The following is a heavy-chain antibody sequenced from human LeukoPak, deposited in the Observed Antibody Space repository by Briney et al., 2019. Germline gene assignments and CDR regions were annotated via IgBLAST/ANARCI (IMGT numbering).Heavy chain of an antibody. CDR1: GFTFSSYA. V-gene: IGHV3-30-3*01. J-gene: IGHJ4*02. CDR2: ISYDGSNK. D-gene: IGHD1-26*01. CDR3: AREPAGAPHDAEPFDY. Sequence: PGGSLRLSCAASGFTFSSYAMHWVRQAPGKGLEWVAVISYDGSNKYYADSVKGRFTISRDNSKNTLYLQMNSLRAEDTAVYYCAREPAGAPHDAEPFDYWGQGTLVTVSS.